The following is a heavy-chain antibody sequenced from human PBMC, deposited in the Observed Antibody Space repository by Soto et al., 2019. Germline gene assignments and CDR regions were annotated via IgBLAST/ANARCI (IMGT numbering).Heavy chain of an antibody. Sequence: WGSLRLSCAASGFTFSSYWMSWVRQAPGKGLEWVANIKQDGSEKYYVDSVKGRFTISRDNAKNSLYLQMNSLRAEDTAVYYCARGSHCSGGSCPPTDDAFDIWGQGTMVTVS. D-gene: IGHD2-15*01. CDR2: IKQDGSEK. CDR1: GFTFSSYW. J-gene: IGHJ3*02. CDR3: ARGSHCSGGSCPPTDDAFDI. V-gene: IGHV3-7*05.